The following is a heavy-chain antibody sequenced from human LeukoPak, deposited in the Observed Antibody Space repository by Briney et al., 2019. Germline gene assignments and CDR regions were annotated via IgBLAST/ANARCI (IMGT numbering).Heavy chain of an antibody. D-gene: IGHD5-12*01. CDR3: ARDGGYSGYDADC. J-gene: IGHJ4*02. CDR2: ISDSSAM. CDR1: GFTFNNYA. V-gene: IGHV3-69-1*01. Sequence: PGGSLRLSCAASGFTFNNYAMTWVRQAPGKGLEWVSYISDSSAMYYADSVRGRFTISRENDKNSLFLQMNSLRAEDTAVYYCARDGGYSGYDADCWGQGTLVTVSS.